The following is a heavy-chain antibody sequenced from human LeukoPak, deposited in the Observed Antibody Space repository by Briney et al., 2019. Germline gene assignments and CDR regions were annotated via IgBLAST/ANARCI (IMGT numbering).Heavy chain of an antibody. D-gene: IGHD4-11*01. CDR3: ARSYSNHLFGMDV. CDR1: GFTVSSYY. CDR2: MYSGGST. Sequence: SGGSLRLSCAASGFTVSSYYMTWVRQAPGKGLEWVSVMYSGGSTYYADSVKGRVAISRDNSQNTVFLQMNSVRVEDTAVYYRARSYSNHLFGMDVWGQGTAVTVSS. J-gene: IGHJ6*02. V-gene: IGHV3-66*01.